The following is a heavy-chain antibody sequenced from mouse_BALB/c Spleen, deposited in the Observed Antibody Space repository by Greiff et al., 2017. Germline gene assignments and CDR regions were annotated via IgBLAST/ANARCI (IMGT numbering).Heavy chain of an antibody. J-gene: IGHJ4*01. CDR1: GFTFSSYG. Sequence: EVMLVESGGGLVQPGGSLKLSCAASGFTFSSYGMSWVRQTPDKRLELVATINSNGGSTYYPDSVKGRFTISRDNAKNTLYLQMSSLKSEDTAMYYCARGGYPYYAMDYWGQGTSVTVSS. CDR3: ARGGYPYYAMDY. CDR2: INSNGGST. V-gene: IGHV5-6-3*01.